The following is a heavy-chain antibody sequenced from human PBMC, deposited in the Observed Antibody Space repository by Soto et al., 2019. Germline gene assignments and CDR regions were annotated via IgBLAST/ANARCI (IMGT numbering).Heavy chain of an antibody. CDR2: MNPDSGNT. V-gene: IGHV1-8*01. J-gene: IGHJ5*02. CDR1: GYTFINYD. D-gene: IGHD3-16*01. Sequence: QVQMVQSGAEVKKPGASVKVSCKASGYTFINYDIHWVRQATVQGLEWMGWMNPDSGNTGQSKQFQGRVTMTRDTSISTAYMELSSLRSEDTAVYYCARGRFRRTWFDPWGQGTLVTVSS. CDR3: ARGRFRRTWFDP.